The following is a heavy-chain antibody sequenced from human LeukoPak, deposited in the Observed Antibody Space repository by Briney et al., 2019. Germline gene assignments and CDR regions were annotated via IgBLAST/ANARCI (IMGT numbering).Heavy chain of an antibody. Sequence: ASVKVSCKASGYTFTSYGISWVRQAPGQGLEWMGWINTNTGNPTYAQGLTGRFVFSLDTSVSTAYLQISSLKAEDTAVYYCAIWYCSGGRCYSNARTFDYWGQGTRVSVSS. V-gene: IGHV7-4-1*02. D-gene: IGHD2-15*01. CDR1: GYTFTSYG. CDR3: AIWYCSGGRCYSNARTFDY. J-gene: IGHJ4*02. CDR2: INTNTGNP.